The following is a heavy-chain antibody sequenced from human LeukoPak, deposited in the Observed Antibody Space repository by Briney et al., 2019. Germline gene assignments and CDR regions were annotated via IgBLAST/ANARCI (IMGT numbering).Heavy chain of an antibody. CDR1: GFTFSGYA. Sequence: GGSLRLSCAASGFTFSGYAMSWVRQAPGKGLEWVSGISDSGGSTNYADSVKGRFTISRDNSKNTLFLQMNSLRAEDTAVYYCARGGSSSSWGQGTLVTVSS. CDR3: ARGGSSSS. CDR2: ISDSGGST. D-gene: IGHD6-13*01. V-gene: IGHV3-23*01. J-gene: IGHJ5*02.